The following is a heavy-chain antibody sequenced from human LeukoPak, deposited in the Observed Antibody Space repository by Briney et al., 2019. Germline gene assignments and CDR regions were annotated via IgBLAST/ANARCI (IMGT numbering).Heavy chain of an antibody. CDR3: ARGTRSNYLWLILPDNWFDP. J-gene: IGHJ5*02. CDR1: GFTFSSYG. CDR2: ISYDGSNK. D-gene: IGHD6-19*01. V-gene: IGHV3-30*03. Sequence: GGSLRLSCAASGFTFSSYGMHWVRQAPGKGLEWVAVISYDGSNKYYADSVKGRFTISRDNSKDTLYLQMNSLRAEDTAVYYCARGTRSNYLWLILPDNWFDPWGQGTLVTVSS.